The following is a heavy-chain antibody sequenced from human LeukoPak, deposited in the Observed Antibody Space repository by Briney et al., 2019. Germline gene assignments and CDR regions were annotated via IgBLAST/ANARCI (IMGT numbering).Heavy chain of an antibody. CDR2: VKPESGDT. Sequence: GASVKVSCKASGYVFTDNYMHWVRQAPGRGPEWMGWVKPESGDTHYAERFEGRVTMTRDTSTSTVYMELSSLRSEDTAVYYCARAGCSGGSCYRGWFDPWGQGTLVTVSS. D-gene: IGHD2-15*01. V-gene: IGHV1-2*02. CDR3: ARAGCSGGSCYRGWFDP. CDR1: GYVFTDNY. J-gene: IGHJ5*02.